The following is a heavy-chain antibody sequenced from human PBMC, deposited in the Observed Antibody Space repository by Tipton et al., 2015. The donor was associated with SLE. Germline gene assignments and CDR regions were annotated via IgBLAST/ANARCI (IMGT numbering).Heavy chain of an antibody. V-gene: IGHV4-34*01. CDR2: INHSGNT. CDR3: AREEQQFDAFDI. Sequence: VYGGSFRGYYWSWIRQPPGKGLEWIGEINHSGNTNYNPSLKSRVTISVDTSKNPFSLKLRAVTAADTAVYYCAREEQQFDAFDIWGQGTMVTVSS. D-gene: IGHD6-13*01. J-gene: IGHJ3*02. CDR1: GGSFRGYY.